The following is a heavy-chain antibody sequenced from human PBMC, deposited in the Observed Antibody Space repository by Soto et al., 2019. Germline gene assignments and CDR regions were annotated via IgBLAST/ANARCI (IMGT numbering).Heavy chain of an antibody. CDR2: IIPIFGTA. Sequence: GASVKVSCKASGGTVSSYAISWVRQATGQGLEWMGGIIPIFGTANYAQKVQGRGTITADKSTSTAYMQLSSLRSEDTAVYYCAPSPRRGGYWTWFDPWGQGTLVTVSS. J-gene: IGHJ5*02. CDR1: GGTVSSYA. CDR3: APSPRRGGYWTWFDP. D-gene: IGHD2-21*02. V-gene: IGHV1-69*06.